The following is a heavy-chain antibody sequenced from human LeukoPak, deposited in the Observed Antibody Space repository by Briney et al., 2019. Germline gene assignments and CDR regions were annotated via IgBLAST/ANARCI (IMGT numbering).Heavy chain of an antibody. D-gene: IGHD6-19*01. V-gene: IGHV4-59*01. Sequence: SETLSLTCTVSGGSISSYYWSWIRQPPVKGLEWIGYIYYSGSTNHNPSLKSRVTVSVDTSKDQFSLKLSSVTAADTAVYYCARGYSSGWSDYWGQGTLVTVSS. J-gene: IGHJ4*02. CDR3: ARGYSSGWSDY. CDR2: IYYSGST. CDR1: GGSISSYY.